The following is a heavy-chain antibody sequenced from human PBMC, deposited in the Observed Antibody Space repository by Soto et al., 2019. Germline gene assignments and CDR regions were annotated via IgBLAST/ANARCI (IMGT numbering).Heavy chain of an antibody. V-gene: IGHV4-30-4*01. CDR3: ARYSGYEGLRFVY. Sequence: SETMSLTCTVSGGTISSGDYYWSWIRQPPGKGLEWIGYIYYSGSTYYNPSLKSRVTISVDTSKNQFSLKLSSVTAADTAVYYCARYSGYEGLRFVYWGQGTLVTVSS. CDR1: GGTISSGDYY. CDR2: IYYSGST. J-gene: IGHJ1*01. D-gene: IGHD5-12*01.